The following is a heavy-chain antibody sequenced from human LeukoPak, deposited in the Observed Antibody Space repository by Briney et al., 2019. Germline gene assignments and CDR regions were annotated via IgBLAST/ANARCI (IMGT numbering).Heavy chain of an antibody. J-gene: IGHJ5*02. V-gene: IGHV4-34*01. CDR3: ARGPLAFRRVAGIFS. CDR2: IIHSGGT. D-gene: IGHD6-19*01. Sequence: SETLSLTCAVSGGSFNGYSYTWIRQPPGKGLEWIGEIIHSGGTSYNPSLKSRLTISVDTPRKQFSLKLTSVTAADTALYFCARGPLAFRRVAGIFSWGRGTQVTVSS. CDR1: GGSFNGYS.